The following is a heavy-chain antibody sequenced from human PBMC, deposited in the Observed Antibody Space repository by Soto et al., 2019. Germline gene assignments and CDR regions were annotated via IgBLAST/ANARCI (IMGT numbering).Heavy chain of an antibody. J-gene: IGHJ4*02. V-gene: IGHV1-69*08. CDR2: IIPSLGIA. D-gene: IGHD2-15*01. Sequence: QVQLVQSGAEVKKPGSSVKVSCKTSGGIFSTYIITWVRQGPGQGLEWMGRIIPSLGIAVYAQRVQGRVNITADTSTSTAFFELNRLKSEDTASYYCAREMAGGSEFYCDYWGQGTLVTASS. CDR3: AREMAGGSEFYCDY. CDR1: GGIFSTYI.